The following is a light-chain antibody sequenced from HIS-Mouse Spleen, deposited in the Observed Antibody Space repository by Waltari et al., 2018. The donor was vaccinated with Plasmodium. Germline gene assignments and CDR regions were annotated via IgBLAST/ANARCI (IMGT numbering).Light chain of an antibody. Sequence: DIQMTQSPSTLSASVGDRVTITCRASQSISSWLAWYQQKPGKAPKLLIYKASSLESGVPSRCSGSGSGTEFTLTISSLQPDDVATYYCQQYNSYQFGQGTKVEIK. CDR3: QQYNSYQ. V-gene: IGKV1-5*03. CDR2: KAS. CDR1: QSISSW. J-gene: IGKJ1*01.